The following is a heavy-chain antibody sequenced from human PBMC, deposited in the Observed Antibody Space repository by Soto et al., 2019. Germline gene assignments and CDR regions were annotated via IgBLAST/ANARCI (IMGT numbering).Heavy chain of an antibody. D-gene: IGHD2-15*01. V-gene: IGHV3-74*01. CDR3: TRDQDTYGQAVIAS. CDR2: IKTDGSIT. CDR1: GFTLSSRW. J-gene: IGHJ4*02. Sequence: GGSLRLSCVVSGFTLSSRWMHWVRQTPGKGLVWVSRIKTDGSITNYADSVKGRFTISRDNAKNTLYLHMNSLRPEDTAMYYCTRDQDTYGQAVIASWGQGSLVTV.